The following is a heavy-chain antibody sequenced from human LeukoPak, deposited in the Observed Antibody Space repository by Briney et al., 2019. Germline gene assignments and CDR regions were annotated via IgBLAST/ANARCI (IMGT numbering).Heavy chain of an antibody. V-gene: IGHV1-2*02. J-gene: IGHJ4*02. CDR1: GYTFTGYY. CDR2: INPNSGGT. Sequence: ASVKVSCKASGYTFTGYYMHWARQAPGQGLEWMGWINPNSGGTNYAQKFQGRVTMTRDTSISTAYMELSRLRSDDTAVYYCARDQYYDYVWGSPAMDYWGQGTLVTVSS. D-gene: IGHD3-16*01. CDR3: ARDQYYDYVWGSPAMDY.